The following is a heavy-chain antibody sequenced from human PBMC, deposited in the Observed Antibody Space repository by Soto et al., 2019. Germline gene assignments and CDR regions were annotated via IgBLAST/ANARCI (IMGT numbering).Heavy chain of an antibody. CDR3: TSLNYYSMDV. Sequence: PGGSLRLSCAASGFTFSGYGMNWVRQAPGKGLEWISYISTSSTTIYYADSVKGRFTISRDNAKNSLYLQMNSLRAEDTAVYYCTSLNYYSMDVWGQGTTVTVSS. J-gene: IGHJ6*02. CDR1: GFTFSGYG. V-gene: IGHV3-48*01. CDR2: ISTSSTTI.